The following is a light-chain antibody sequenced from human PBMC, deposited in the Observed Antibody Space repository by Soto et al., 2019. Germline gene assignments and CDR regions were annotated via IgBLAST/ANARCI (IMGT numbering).Light chain of an antibody. J-gene: IGKJ2*01. CDR1: QSVSRSY. CDR2: GAF. CDR3: HQYDNAPQT. Sequence: EIVLTQSPGTLSLSPGERATLSCRASQSVSRSYLAWYQQKPGQAPRLLIYGAFTRAIGIPDRFIGSGSGTDFTLTISRLEPEDFAVYFCHQYDNAPQTYGQGTKLEIK. V-gene: IGKV3-20*01.